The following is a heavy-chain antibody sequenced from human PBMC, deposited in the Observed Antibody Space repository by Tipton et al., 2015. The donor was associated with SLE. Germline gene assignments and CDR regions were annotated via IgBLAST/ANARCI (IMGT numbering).Heavy chain of an antibody. Sequence: TLSLTCNVSGAPISSYYWSWIRQPPGKGLEWIGYIDYRGGTSYNPSLMSRVTISLDTSKNQFSLRLRSVTAADTALYFCARVQSTTFHSYDYWGQGTLVTVSS. J-gene: IGHJ4*02. V-gene: IGHV4-59*01. D-gene: IGHD2-2*01. CDR1: GAPISSYY. CDR3: ARVQSTTFHSYDY. CDR2: IDYRGGT.